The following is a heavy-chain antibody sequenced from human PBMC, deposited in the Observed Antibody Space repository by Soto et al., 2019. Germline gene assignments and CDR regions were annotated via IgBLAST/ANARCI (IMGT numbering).Heavy chain of an antibody. V-gene: IGHV1-18*01. CDR2: ISGKNGNT. CDR1: NYTFTSYG. Sequence: QVQLEQPGPEVKKPGASVKVSCKSSNYTFTSYGINWVRQAPGQGLEWMGWISGKNGNTHYAQKFQGRVTMTTDTSTSTAYMEVRGLRSDDTAVYYCARDRDGYKYYGMDVWGQGTTVTVSS. J-gene: IGHJ6*02. CDR3: ARDRDGYKYYGMDV.